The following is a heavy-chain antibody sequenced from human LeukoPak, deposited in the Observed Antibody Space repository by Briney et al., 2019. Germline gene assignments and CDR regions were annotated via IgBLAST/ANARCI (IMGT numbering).Heavy chain of an antibody. J-gene: IGHJ5*02. CDR2: ISAYNGNT. D-gene: IGHD3-10*01. CDR1: GYTFTSYG. V-gene: IGHV1-18*01. Sequence: ASEKVSCKASGYTFTSYGISWVRQAPGQGLEWMGWISAYNGNTNYAQKLQGRVTMTTDTSTSTAYMELRSLRSDDTAVYYCARDGPHYYYGSGSHNWFDPWGQGTLVTVSS. CDR3: ARDGPHYYYGSGSHNWFDP.